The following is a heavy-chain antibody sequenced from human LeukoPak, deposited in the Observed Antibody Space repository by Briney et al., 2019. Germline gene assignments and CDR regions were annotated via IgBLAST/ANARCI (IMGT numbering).Heavy chain of an antibody. J-gene: IGHJ4*02. CDR1: GGSISSYY. Sequence: PSETLSLTCTVSGGSISSYYWSWIRQPPGKGLEWIGYIYYSGSTDYNPSLKSRVTISVDTSKNQFSLKLSSVTAADTAVYYCARTPHYYDILTGYYFYYFDYWGQGTLVTVSS. CDR3: ARTPHYYDILTGYYFYYFDY. V-gene: IGHV4-59*01. D-gene: IGHD3-9*01. CDR2: IYYSGST.